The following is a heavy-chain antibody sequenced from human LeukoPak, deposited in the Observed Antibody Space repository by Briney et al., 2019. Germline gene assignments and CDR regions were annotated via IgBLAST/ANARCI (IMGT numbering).Heavy chain of an antibody. CDR3: ARENSGSYREFDY. V-gene: IGHV4-4*07. CDR1: GGSISSYY. CDR2: IYPSGST. J-gene: IGHJ4*02. Sequence: SETLSLTCTVSGGSISSYYWTWIRQPAGKGLEWIGRIYPSGSTNYNPSLKSRVTMSVDTSKNQFSLKLSSVTAADTAVFYCARENSGSYREFDYWGQGTLVTVSS. D-gene: IGHD1-26*01.